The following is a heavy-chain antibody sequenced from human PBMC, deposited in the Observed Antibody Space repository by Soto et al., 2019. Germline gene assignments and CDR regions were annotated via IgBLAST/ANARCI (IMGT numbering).Heavy chain of an antibody. CDR1: GGSMRNYF. D-gene: IGHD6-13*01. V-gene: IGHV4-59*01. Sequence: SETLSLTCTVSGGSMRNYFWAWIRQPPGKGLEWIGYIHYSGATSFFPSYNPSLMGRVTISGDTSKNQFSLKLLSVTTADTAVYFCAAGEASSRNLAPYYLDFWGQGTLVTVSS. CDR3: AAGEASSRNLAPYYLDF. J-gene: IGHJ4*02. CDR2: IHYSGATSFFP.